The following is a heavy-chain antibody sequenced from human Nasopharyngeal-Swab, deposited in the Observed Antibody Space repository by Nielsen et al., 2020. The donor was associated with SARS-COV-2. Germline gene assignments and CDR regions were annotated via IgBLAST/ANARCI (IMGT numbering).Heavy chain of an antibody. CDR3: AREWASSVAGTRRSSHWFDP. J-gene: IGHJ5*02. V-gene: IGHV3-74*01. Sequence: GESLKISCAASGFTFSSYWMHWVRQAPGKGLVWVSRINSDGSSTSYADSVKGRFTISRDNAKNTLYLQMNSLRAEDTAVYYCAREWASSVAGTRRSSHWFDPWGQGTLVTVSS. D-gene: IGHD1-7*01. CDR2: INSDGSST. CDR1: GFTFSSYW.